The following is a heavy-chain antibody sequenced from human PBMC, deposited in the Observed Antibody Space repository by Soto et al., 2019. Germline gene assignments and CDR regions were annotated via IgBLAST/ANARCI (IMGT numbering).Heavy chain of an antibody. CDR2: ISASGDTT. V-gene: IGHV3-23*01. CDR3: ETKSYGPGVDY. CDR1: GLTFSSYA. J-gene: IGHJ4*02. D-gene: IGHD3-10*01. Sequence: GGSLRLSCAGSGLTFSSYAMNWVRQAPGKGLEWVSVISASGDTTYYADSVKGRFTISRDNSKSTLYLQMNGLRAEDTAVYSCETKSYGPGVDYWGQGTLVTVSS.